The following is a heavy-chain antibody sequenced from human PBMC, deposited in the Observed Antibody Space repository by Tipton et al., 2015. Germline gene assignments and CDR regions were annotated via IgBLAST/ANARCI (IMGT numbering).Heavy chain of an antibody. D-gene: IGHD4-23*01. CDR2: IYYSGST. CDR1: GGSMNYFY. Sequence: TLSLTCTVSGGSMNYFYWSWIRQPPGKGLEWIGYIYYSGSTNYNPSLKSRVTISVDTSKTQFSLEMRSVTATDTAVYYCARARGRHGGLFDSWGQGILVTVSS. CDR3: ARARGRHGGLFDS. V-gene: IGHV4-59*01. J-gene: IGHJ4*02.